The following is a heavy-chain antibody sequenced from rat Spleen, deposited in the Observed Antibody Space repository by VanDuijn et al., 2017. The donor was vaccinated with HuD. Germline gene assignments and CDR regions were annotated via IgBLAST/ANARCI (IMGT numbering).Heavy chain of an antibody. D-gene: IGHD1-1*01. V-gene: IGHV6-6*01. Sequence: EVQVLESGGGLVQPGNSLKLSCATSGFTFSTAWMYWYRQFPEKRLEWVARIKAKSNNYATDYTESVKGRFTISRDDSKSSIYLQMNKLKEEDTAIYYCAWSYYYSGVGGYWGQGVMVTVSS. CDR2: IKAKSNNYAT. CDR1: GFTFSTAW. CDR3: AWSYYYSGVGGY. J-gene: IGHJ2*01.